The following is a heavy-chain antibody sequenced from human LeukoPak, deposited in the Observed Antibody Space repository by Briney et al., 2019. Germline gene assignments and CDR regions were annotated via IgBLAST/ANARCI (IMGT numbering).Heavy chain of an antibody. V-gene: IGHV4-4*07. J-gene: IGHJ4*02. D-gene: IGHD6-19*01. CDR3: ARGEVAGPFDY. Sequence: SETLSLTCTVSGGSISSYYWSWIRQPAGKGLEWIGRIYTSGSTNYNPSLKSRVTIPVDKSKNQFSLKLSSVTAADTAVYYCARGEVAGPFDYWGQGTLVTVSS. CDR1: GGSISSYY. CDR2: IYTSGST.